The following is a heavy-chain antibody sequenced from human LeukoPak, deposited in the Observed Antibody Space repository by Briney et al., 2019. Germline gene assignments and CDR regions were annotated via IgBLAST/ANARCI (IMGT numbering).Heavy chain of an antibody. J-gene: IGHJ6*02. CDR3: ARDHPSIQLWSPGTSWGMDV. Sequence: PGGSLRLSCAASGFTVSSNYMSWVRQAPGKGLEWGSVIYSGGSTYYADSVKGRFTISRDNSKNTLYLQMNSLRAEDTAVYYCARDHPSIQLWSPGTSWGMDVWGQGTTVTVSS. CDR2: IYSGGST. V-gene: IGHV3-66*01. CDR1: GFTVSSNY. D-gene: IGHD5-18*01.